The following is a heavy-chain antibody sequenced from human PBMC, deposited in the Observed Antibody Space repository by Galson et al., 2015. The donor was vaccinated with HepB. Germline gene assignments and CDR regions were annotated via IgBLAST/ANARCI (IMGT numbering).Heavy chain of an antibody. J-gene: IGHJ5*02. D-gene: IGHD3-22*01. V-gene: IGHV3-15*07. CDR1: GFIFGDYI. Sequence: SLRLSCAASGFIFGDYIMHWVRQAPGRGLEWVGRIKSETETMDYAAPIKGRFSIWRDDSRSTVYLQVNSLRIDDTAVYYCTSTTYYYDSSGYWARDWFDPWGQGTLVTVSS. CDR2: IKSETETM. CDR3: TSTTYYYDSSGYWARDWFDP.